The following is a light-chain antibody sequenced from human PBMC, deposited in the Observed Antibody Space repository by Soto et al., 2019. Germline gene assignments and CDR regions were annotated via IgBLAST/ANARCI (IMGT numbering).Light chain of an antibody. CDR1: QSVNNN. J-gene: IGKJ1*01. CDR2: GAS. CDR3: QQYNDWPPGGT. Sequence: EIVMTQSPATLSVSPGERATLSCRASQSVNNNLAWYQQKPGQAPRLLIYGASTRATGIPARFSGSGSGTDFTLTFSSLQSEDFAVYSCQQYNDWPPGGTFGQGTKVEIK. V-gene: IGKV3-15*01.